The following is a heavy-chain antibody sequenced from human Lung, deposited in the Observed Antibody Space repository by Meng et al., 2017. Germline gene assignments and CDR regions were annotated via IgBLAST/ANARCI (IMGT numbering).Heavy chain of an antibody. CDR1: GGSFSDYY. CDR2: INHSGST. J-gene: IGHJ4*02. V-gene: IGHV4-34*01. CDR3: ARGPTTMAHDFNY. D-gene: IGHD4-11*01. Sequence: VELARWVRGLCKPSETLPLACVASGGSFSDYYWSWIRQPPGKGLEWIGEINHSGSTNYNPSLESRATISVDTSQNNLSLKLSSVTAADSAVYYCARGPTTMAHDFNYWGQGTLVTVSS.